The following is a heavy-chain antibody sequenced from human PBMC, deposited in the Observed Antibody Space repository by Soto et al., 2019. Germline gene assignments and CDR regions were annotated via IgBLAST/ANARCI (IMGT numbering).Heavy chain of an antibody. CDR3: ASERPMYP. J-gene: IGHJ5*02. D-gene: IGHD2-8*01. CDR1: GYSFSDYA. CDR2: ITGGRGNT. Sequence: QVQLVQSGAEVKKPGASVKVSCKTSGYSFSDYAMHWLRQAPGQRPEWMGWITGGRGNTKYSQKFQGRVTITRDTSASTAYMELTGLTSADTAVYFCASERPMYPWGQGTLVTVYS. V-gene: IGHV1-3*01.